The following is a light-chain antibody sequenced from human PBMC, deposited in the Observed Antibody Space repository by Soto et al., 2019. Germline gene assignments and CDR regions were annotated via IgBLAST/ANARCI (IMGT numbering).Light chain of an antibody. J-gene: IGLJ2*01. CDR2: SNN. CDR1: SSNIGSYT. Sequence: QSVLTQPPSASGTPGQRVTISCSGSSSNIGSYTVNWYQQLPGTAPKLLIYSNNQRPSGVPDRFSGSKSGTSVSLAISGLQSEDEADYYCAEWDDSLNGVVFGGGTKLTVL. V-gene: IGLV1-44*01. CDR3: AEWDDSLNGVV.